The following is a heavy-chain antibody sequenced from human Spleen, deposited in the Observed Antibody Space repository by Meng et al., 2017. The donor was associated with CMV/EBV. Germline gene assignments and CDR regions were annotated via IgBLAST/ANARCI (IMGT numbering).Heavy chain of an antibody. J-gene: IGHJ4*02. V-gene: IGHV3-11*01. Sequence: GESLKISCAASGFTFSDYYMSWIRQAPGKGLEWVSYSSSSGGTTYYADSVKGRFTISRDNAKNSLYLQMHSQRAEDSAMYYCARDVGSGWYADYWGQGTLVTVSS. CDR2: SSSSGGTT. CDR1: GFTFSDYY. D-gene: IGHD6-19*01. CDR3: ARDVGSGWYADY.